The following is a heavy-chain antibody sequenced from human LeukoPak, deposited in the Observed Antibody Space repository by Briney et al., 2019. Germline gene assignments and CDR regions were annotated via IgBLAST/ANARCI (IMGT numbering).Heavy chain of an antibody. V-gene: IGHV1-2*02. D-gene: IGHD6-6*01. CDR1: GYTFTVYY. J-gene: IGHJ5*02. Sequence: GASVKVSFKSSGYTFTVYYMHWVRQAPGQGREWIGWINPNSGGTNYAQKFQGRVTITRDTSISTAYMELSRLRSDDTAVSYCARDFDSSSSLSGWFDPWGKGTLVTVSS. CDR2: INPNSGGT. CDR3: ARDFDSSSSLSGWFDP.